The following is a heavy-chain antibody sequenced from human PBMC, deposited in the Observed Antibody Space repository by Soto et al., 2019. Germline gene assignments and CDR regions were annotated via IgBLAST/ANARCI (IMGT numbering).Heavy chain of an antibody. CDR1: GGSISSGDYY. Sequence: PSETLSLTCTVSGGSISSGDYYWSWIRQPPGKGLEWIGYIYYSGSTYYNPSLKSRVTISVDSSKNQFSLKLSSVTAADTAVYYCARRNNGYGYFDYWGQGTLVTVSS. D-gene: IGHD2-8*01. V-gene: IGHV4-30-4*01. J-gene: IGHJ4*02. CDR3: ARRNNGYGYFDY. CDR2: IYYSGST.